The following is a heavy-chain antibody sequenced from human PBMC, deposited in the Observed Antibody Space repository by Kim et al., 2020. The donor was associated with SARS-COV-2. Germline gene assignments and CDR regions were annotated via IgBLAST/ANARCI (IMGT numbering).Heavy chain of an antibody. V-gene: IGHV1-18*01. CDR1: GYTFTSYG. Sequence: ASVKVSCKTSGYTFTSYGVSWVRQAPGQGLEWMGWISAYNGYTNYAQRFQGRVSMTTDTSTSTAHMELKSLTSDDTAVYYCARETCGSALCTYYNDMDVWGQGTTVIVSS. CDR3: ARETCGSALCTYYNDMDV. D-gene: IGHD1-26*01. CDR2: ISAYNGYT. J-gene: IGHJ6*02.